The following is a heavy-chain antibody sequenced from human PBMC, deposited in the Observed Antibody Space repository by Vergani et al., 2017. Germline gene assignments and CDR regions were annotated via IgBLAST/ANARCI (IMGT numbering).Heavy chain of an antibody. Sequence: QVQLVQSGAEVKKPGSSVKVSCKASGGTFSSYTISWVRQAPGQGLEWMGIINPSGGSTSYAQKFQGRVTMTRDTSTSTVYMELRSLRSDDTAVYYCARDGITIFGVVITTYYYYGMDVWGQGTTVTVSS. CDR1: GGTFSSYT. CDR3: ARDGITIFGVVITTYYYYGMDV. V-gene: IGHV1-46*01. J-gene: IGHJ6*02. CDR2: INPSGGST. D-gene: IGHD3-3*01.